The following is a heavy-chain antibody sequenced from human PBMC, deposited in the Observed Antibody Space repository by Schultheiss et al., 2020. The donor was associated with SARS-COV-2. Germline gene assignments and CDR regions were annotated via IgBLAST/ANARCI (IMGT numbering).Heavy chain of an antibody. J-gene: IGHJ4*02. Sequence: ASVKVSCKASGYSFTTYGITWVRQDPGQGLEWMGWISPYNGNTFYAQKLQGRVIMTTDTSTSTAYMELRSLRSDDTAVYYCARESPVTMTTVTDFDYWGQGTLVTVSS. V-gene: IGHV1-18*04. CDR3: ARESPVTMTTVTDFDY. CDR2: ISPYNGNT. CDR1: GYSFTTYG. D-gene: IGHD4-17*01.